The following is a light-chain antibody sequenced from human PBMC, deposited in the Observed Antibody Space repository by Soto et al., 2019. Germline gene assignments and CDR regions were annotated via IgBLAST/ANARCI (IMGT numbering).Light chain of an antibody. V-gene: IGKV3-11*01. CDR3: QQLVNWLT. Sequence: EIVLTQSPAILSLSPGERATLSCRASQSVGTYLDWYQQKLGQAPRLLIYDASNRATGIPARFSGSGSGTDFTLTISSLEPEDFAVYYCQQLVNWLTFGGGTKVEL. CDR2: DAS. CDR1: QSVGTY. J-gene: IGKJ4*01.